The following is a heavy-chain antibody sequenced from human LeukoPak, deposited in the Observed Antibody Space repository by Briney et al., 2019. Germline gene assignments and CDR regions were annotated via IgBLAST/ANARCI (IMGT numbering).Heavy chain of an antibody. Sequence: SETLSLTCSVSGASISSFYWSWIRQPPGKGLEWVAYIYHTGSINHNPTLKSRVTISVDTSKNQFSLKLSSVTAADTAVYYCARGNYDILTGYSYYYMDVWGKGTTVTISS. J-gene: IGHJ6*03. D-gene: IGHD3-9*01. CDR2: IYHTGSI. CDR1: GASISSFY. CDR3: ARGNYDILTGYSYYYMDV. V-gene: IGHV4-59*08.